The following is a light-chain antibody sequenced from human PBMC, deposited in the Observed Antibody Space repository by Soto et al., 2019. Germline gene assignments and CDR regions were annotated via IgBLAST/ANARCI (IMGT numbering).Light chain of an antibody. CDR3: QRRSNWPRPT. J-gene: IGKJ4*01. V-gene: IGKV3-11*01. CDR1: QSVSSY. Sequence: EIVLRQSPATLSLSPGERATLSCRASQSVSSYLAWYQQKPGQAPRLLIYDASNRSTGIPARFSGSGSGTDFTLTISSLGPEDFAVYYLQRRSNWPRPTFGGGTKMEIK. CDR2: DAS.